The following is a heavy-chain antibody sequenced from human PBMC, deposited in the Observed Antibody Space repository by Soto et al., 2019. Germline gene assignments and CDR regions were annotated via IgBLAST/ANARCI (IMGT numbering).Heavy chain of an antibody. Sequence: PSETLSLTCAVYGGSFSGYYWSWIRQPPGKGLEWIGYIYYSGSTNYNPSLKSRVTISVDTSKNQFSLKLSSVTAADTAVYYCARLGDIAVAGTNWFDPCGQGTLVTVSS. V-gene: IGHV4-59*01. CDR2: IYYSGST. CDR1: GGSFSGYY. D-gene: IGHD6-19*01. J-gene: IGHJ5*02. CDR3: ARLGDIAVAGTNWFDP.